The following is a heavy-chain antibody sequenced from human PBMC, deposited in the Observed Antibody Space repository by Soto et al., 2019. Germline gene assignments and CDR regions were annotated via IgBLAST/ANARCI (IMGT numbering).Heavy chain of an antibody. V-gene: IGHV1-46*01. D-gene: IGHD3-22*01. Sequence: ASVKVSCKASGYTFTSYYMHWVRQAPGQGLEWMGIINPSGGSTSYAQKFQGRVTMTRDTSTSTVYMELSSLRSEDTAVYYCASDLKGGYYDSSGYPDYWGQGTLVTVSS. J-gene: IGHJ4*02. CDR1: GYTFTSYY. CDR2: INPSGGST. CDR3: ASDLKGGYYDSSGYPDY.